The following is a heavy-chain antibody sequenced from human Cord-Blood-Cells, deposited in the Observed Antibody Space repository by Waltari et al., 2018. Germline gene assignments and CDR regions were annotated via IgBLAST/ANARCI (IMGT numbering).Heavy chain of an antibody. D-gene: IGHD6-6*01. CDR3: ARVGLSIAAYWYFDL. CDR1: GFTFSSYW. Sequence: EVQLVESGGGLVQPGGSLRLSCAASGFTFSSYWMSWVRQAPGKGLEWVANIKQDGSEKYWLDSLKGRFTISGDNAKNSLYLQMNSLRAEDTAVYYCARVGLSIAAYWYFDLWGRGTLVTVSS. V-gene: IGHV3-7*01. CDR2: IKQDGSEK. J-gene: IGHJ2*01.